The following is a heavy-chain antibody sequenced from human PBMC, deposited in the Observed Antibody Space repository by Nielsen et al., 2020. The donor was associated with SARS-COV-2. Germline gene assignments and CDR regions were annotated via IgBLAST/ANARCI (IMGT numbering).Heavy chain of an antibody. CDR2: INHSGST. D-gene: IGHD4-17*01. CDR1: GGSFSGYY. V-gene: IGHV4-34*01. Sequence: GSLRLSCAVYGGSFSGYYWSWIRQPPGKGLEWIGEINHSGSTNYNPSLKSRVTISVDTSKNQFSLKLSSVTAADTAVYYCARLRLRSSWFDPWGQGTLVTVSS. J-gene: IGHJ5*02. CDR3: ARLRLRSSWFDP.